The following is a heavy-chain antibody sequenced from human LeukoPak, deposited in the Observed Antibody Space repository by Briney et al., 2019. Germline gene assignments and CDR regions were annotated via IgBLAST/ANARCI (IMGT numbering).Heavy chain of an antibody. D-gene: IGHD3-10*01. CDR1: GFPFSNYG. V-gene: IGHV3-30*18. CDR2: ITYDGSNK. J-gene: IGHJ4*02. Sequence: GSLRLSCAASGFPFSNYGMHWVRQAPGKGLEWVAVITYDGSNKYYADSVKGRFTISRDNSKNMLYLQMNSLRAEDTAVYYCAKEKTLWFGGGPFDYWGQGTLVTVSS. CDR3: AKEKTLWFGGGPFDY.